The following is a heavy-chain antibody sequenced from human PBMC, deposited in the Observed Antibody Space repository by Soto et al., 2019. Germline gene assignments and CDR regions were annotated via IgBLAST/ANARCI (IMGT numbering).Heavy chain of an antibody. Sequence: EVQILESGGGLAQPGGSLRLSCVASGFNFNTYAMSWVRQAPGRGLEWVSTISSRGNTYDGDSVKGRFTTSRDNSKNTVHLQMNSLRPDDTAVYYCARRGGSGTYNNWFDPWGQGTLVTVSS. D-gene: IGHD3-10*01. CDR2: ISSRGNT. CDR1: GFNFNTYA. V-gene: IGHV3-23*01. J-gene: IGHJ5*02. CDR3: ARRGGSGTYNNWFDP.